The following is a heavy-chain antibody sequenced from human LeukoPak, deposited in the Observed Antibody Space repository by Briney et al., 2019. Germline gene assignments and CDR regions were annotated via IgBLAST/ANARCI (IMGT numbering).Heavy chain of an antibody. CDR2: ISSSGSTI. CDR3: AELGITMIGGV. D-gene: IGHD3-10*02. CDR1: GVALSSYE. J-gene: IGHJ6*04. V-gene: IGHV3-48*03. Sequence: PGGSLRLSCAASGVALSSYEMNSGPDAPGKGVERGSYISSSGSTIYYADSVKGRFTISRDNAKNSLYLQMNSLRAEDTAVYYCAELGITMIGGVWGKGTTVTISS.